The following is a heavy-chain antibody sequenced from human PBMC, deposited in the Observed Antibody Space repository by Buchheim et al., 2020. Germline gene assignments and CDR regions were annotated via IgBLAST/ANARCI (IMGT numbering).Heavy chain of an antibody. CDR3: ARDLEDSSGPYYYYYGMDV. J-gene: IGHJ6*02. CDR1: GFTFSSYW. D-gene: IGHD3-22*01. CDR2: IKQDGSEK. Sequence: EVQLVESGGGLVQPGGSLRLSCAASGFTFSSYWMSWVRQAPGKGLEWVANIKQDGSEKYYVDSVKGRFTISTDNAKNSLYLQMNSLRAEDTAVYYCARDLEDSSGPYYYYYGMDVWGQGTT. V-gene: IGHV3-7*01.